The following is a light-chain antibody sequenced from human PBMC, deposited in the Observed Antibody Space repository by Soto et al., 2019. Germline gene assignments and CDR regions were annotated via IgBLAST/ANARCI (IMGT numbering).Light chain of an antibody. CDR3: LLYIENGIYL. J-gene: IGLJ1*01. Sequence: QTVVAQEPAASVSPGGTVTLTCGLRSAPLSTTYYPAWCQQAPGQPPRTLIYSTNTRSSGVPDRFSGSIRGNKAALTITGAQAGDEAYYYCLLYIENGIYLFGPGTKVTVL. CDR1: SAPLSTTYY. V-gene: IGLV8-61*01. CDR2: STN.